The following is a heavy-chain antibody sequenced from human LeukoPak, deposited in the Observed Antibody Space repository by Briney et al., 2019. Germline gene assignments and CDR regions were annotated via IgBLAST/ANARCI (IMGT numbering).Heavy chain of an antibody. J-gene: IGHJ4*02. CDR1: GFTFSSYS. V-gene: IGHV3-21*01. CDR2: ISSSGSYI. D-gene: IGHD1-1*01. CDR3: AGESGTTLDY. Sequence: GGSLRLSCAASGFTFSSYSMNWVRQAPGKGLEWVSSISSSGSYINYADSVKGRLTISRDNAKNSLYLQMDSLRAEDTAVYYCAGESGTTLDYWGQGTLVTVSS.